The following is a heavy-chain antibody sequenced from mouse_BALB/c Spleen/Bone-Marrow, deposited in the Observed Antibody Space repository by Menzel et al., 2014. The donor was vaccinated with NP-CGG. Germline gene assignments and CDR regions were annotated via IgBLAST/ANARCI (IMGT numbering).Heavy chain of an antibody. D-gene: IGHD1-1*01. Sequence: EVHLVESGGGLVQPKGSLKLSCAASGFTFNTYAMHWVCQAPGKGLEWVARIRSKSNNYAAYYADSVKDRFTISRDDSQSMLYLQMNNLKTEDTAMYYCVREDYGRGSAYWGQGTLVTVSA. V-gene: IGHV10-3*03. J-gene: IGHJ3*01. CDR2: IRSKSNNYAA. CDR3: VREDYGRGSAY. CDR1: GFTFNTYA.